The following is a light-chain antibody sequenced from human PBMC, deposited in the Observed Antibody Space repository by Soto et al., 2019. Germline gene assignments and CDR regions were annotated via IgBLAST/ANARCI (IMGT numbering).Light chain of an antibody. CDR1: QGISSY. V-gene: IGKV1-9*01. Sequence: DIQLTQSPSFLSASGGDRVTSTCRASQGISSYLAWYQQKPGKAPKLLIYAASTLHSGVPSRFSGGGSGTEFALTISSLQPEDFATYYCQHLITYPLTFGGGTEVEIK. CDR2: AAS. J-gene: IGKJ4*01. CDR3: QHLITYPLT.